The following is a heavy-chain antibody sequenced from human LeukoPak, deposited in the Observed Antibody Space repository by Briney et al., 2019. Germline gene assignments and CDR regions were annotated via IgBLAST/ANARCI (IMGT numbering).Heavy chain of an antibody. D-gene: IGHD2-15*01. Sequence: GGSLRLSCAASGFAFKNYVMNWVRQAPGKGLEWVSSISGSGTSTYYTGSVKGRFTISRDNSKNTLYLQMNSLRAEDTAVYYCAREYSTGFDPWGQGTLVTVSS. V-gene: IGHV3-23*01. CDR3: AREYSTGFDP. J-gene: IGHJ5*02. CDR2: ISGSGTST. CDR1: GFAFKNYV.